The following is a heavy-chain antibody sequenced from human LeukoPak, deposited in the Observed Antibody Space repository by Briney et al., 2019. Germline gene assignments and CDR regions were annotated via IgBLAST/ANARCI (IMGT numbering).Heavy chain of an antibody. D-gene: IGHD3-22*01. J-gene: IGHJ3*02. CDR1: GYSFTSYW. CDR3: ARPDYYDSSGYPKGDAFDI. CDR2: IYPGDSDT. V-gene: IGHV5-51*01. Sequence: GESLKISCKGSGYSFTSYWIGWARQMPGKGLEWMGIIYPGDSDTRYSPSFQGQVTISADKSISTAYLQWSSLKASDTAMYYCARPDYYDSSGYPKGDAFDIWGQGTMVTVSS.